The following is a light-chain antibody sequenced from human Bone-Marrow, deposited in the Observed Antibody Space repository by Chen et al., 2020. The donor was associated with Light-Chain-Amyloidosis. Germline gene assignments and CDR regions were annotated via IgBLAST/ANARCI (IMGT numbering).Light chain of an antibody. CDR1: SSNVGDYSL. CDR3: YTYAGSATFV. V-gene: IGLV2-23*01. Sequence: QSALTHPASVSVSPGQSLTIPCPGTSSNVGDYSLVSWYQQHPGKAPKLILYEGIQRPSGVSSRFSGSMSGNTASLTISGLQTEDEADYVCYTYAGSATFVFGSATTVTVL. J-gene: IGLJ1*01. CDR2: EGI.